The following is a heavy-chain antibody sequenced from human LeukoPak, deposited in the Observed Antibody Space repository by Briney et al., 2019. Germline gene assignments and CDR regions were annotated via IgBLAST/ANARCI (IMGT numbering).Heavy chain of an antibody. J-gene: IGHJ4*02. D-gene: IGHD3-22*01. Sequence: QAGGSLRLSCVASGFTFSNYWMNWVRQAPGKGLEWVANIKQDGGGKYYVDSVKGRFTISRDNAKNSLYLQMNNLRAEDTAVYYCARSGYDSSGYRIEDYWGQGTLVTVSS. CDR3: ARSGYDSSGYRIEDY. CDR2: IKQDGGGK. V-gene: IGHV3-7*01. CDR1: GFTFSNYW.